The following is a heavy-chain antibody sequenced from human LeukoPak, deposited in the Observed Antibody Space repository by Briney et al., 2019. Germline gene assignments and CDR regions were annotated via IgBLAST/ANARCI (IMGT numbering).Heavy chain of an antibody. Sequence: SETLSLTCIVSGDSISNSNLYWGWIRQPPGKGLEWIGSIYYSGNTYYNASLKSRVSISVDTSKNQFSLRLTSVTAADTADYCARQTGSGLFILPGGQGKLVTVSS. CDR2: IYYSGNT. J-gene: IGHJ4*02. CDR3: ARQTGSGLFILP. V-gene: IGHV4-39*01. CDR1: GDSISNSNLY. D-gene: IGHD3-10*01.